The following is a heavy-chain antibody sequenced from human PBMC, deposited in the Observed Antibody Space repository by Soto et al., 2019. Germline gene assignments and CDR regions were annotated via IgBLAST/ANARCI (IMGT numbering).Heavy chain of an antibody. CDR1: GADINTYS. CDR2: IYTSASI. J-gene: IGHJ6*02. Sequence: PXETLSLNCSVSGADINTYSWTWIRQPAGKGLEWIGRIYTSASINYNPSLKGRVTLSVDTSTNQVSLRLASVTAADTAIYYCARDTEAGYNFYYGMDVWGQGTTVTVSS. CDR3: ARDTEAGYNFYYGMDV. D-gene: IGHD6-19*01. V-gene: IGHV4-4*07.